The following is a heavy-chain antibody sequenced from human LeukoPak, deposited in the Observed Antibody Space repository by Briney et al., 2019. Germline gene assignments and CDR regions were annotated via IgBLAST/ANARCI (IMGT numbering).Heavy chain of an antibody. J-gene: IGHJ4*02. CDR2: ISGSGGST. CDR1: GFTFSSYW. Sequence: GGSLRLSCAASGFTFSSYWMNWARQAPGKGLEWVSAISGSGGSTYYADSVKGRFTISRDNSKNTLYLQMNSLRAEDTAVYYCAKMGGNSDSFRLYYFDYWGQGTLVTVSS. D-gene: IGHD4-23*01. CDR3: AKMGGNSDSFRLYYFDY. V-gene: IGHV3-23*01.